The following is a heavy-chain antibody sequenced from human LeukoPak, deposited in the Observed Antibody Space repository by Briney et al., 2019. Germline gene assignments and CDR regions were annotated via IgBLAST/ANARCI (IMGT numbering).Heavy chain of an antibody. CDR1: GYTFTSYG. Sequence: GASVKVSCKASGYTFTSYGISWVRQAPGQGLEWMGWISAYNGNTNYAQKLQGRVTMTTDTSTSTAYMELRSLRSDDTAVYYCATGSLLWFGELLFSFDYWGQGTLVTVSS. CDR3: ATGSLLWFGELLFSFDY. D-gene: IGHD3-10*01. J-gene: IGHJ4*02. V-gene: IGHV1-18*01. CDR2: ISAYNGNT.